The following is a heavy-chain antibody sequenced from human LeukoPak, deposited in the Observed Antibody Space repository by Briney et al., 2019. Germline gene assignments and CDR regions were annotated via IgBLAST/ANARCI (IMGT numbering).Heavy chain of an antibody. D-gene: IGHD3-16*01. CDR2: INSNSGDT. Sequence: ASVKVCCKASGHTSTVSYSESARQATCQGPEWRGWINSNSGDTNCAQNFQGRVTMTWDTSISTAYMGLSRLKSDATAMYYCARGTAYTGRSFLDNWGQGTLVTVSS. V-gene: IGHV1-2*02. CDR3: ARGTAYTGRSFLDN. J-gene: IGHJ4*02. CDR1: GHTSTVSY.